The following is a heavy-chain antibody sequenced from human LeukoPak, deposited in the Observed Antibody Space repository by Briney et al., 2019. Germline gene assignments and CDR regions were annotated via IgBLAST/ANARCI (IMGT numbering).Heavy chain of an antibody. Sequence: GGSLRLSCAASGFTFSTYWMSWVRQAPGKGLEWVANIKQDGSEKYCVDSVKGRFTISRDNAKNSLFLQMNSLTAEDTGVYYCAREMGATDWEIDYWGQGTLVTVSS. CDR1: GFTFSTYW. V-gene: IGHV3-7*01. CDR3: AREMGATDWEIDY. CDR2: IKQDGSEK. J-gene: IGHJ4*02. D-gene: IGHD1-26*01.